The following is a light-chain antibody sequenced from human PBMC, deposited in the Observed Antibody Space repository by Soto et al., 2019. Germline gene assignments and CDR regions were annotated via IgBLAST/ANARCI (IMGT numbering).Light chain of an antibody. Sequence: DIQMNRSPSSLSASVGDRITITFRASQSISRYLNWYQHKPGKAPKLLINAASSLERGVPSRFSGGGSGTDFTLNISSLQPDDFATYYCQQNYRASPWTFGQGIKVDIK. V-gene: IGKV1-39*01. CDR1: QSISRY. CDR3: QQNYRASPWT. J-gene: IGKJ1*01. CDR2: AAS.